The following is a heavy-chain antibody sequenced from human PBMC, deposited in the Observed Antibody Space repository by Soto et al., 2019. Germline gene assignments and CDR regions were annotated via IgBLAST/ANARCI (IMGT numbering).Heavy chain of an antibody. D-gene: IGHD1-7*01. CDR2: ISAYNGNT. V-gene: IGHV1-18*01. CDR1: GYTFTSYG. J-gene: IGHJ6*03. Sequence: ASVKVSCKASGYTFTSYGIRWVLQAPGEGLEWMGWISAYNGNTNYAQKLQGRVTMTTDTSTSTAYMELRSLRSDDTAVYYCARVTTSSTVTTIEEVYYYHKAVWGRGTTVTVSS. CDR3: ARVTTSSTVTTIEEVYYYHKAV.